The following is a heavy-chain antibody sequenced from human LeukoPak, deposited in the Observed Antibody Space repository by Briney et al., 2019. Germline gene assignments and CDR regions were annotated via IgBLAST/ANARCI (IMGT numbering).Heavy chain of an antibody. CDR3: ARLKGGRNSYFDY. D-gene: IGHD1-26*01. V-gene: IGHV4-39*01. Sequence: SETLSLTCAVSGDSISSSSYYWGWIRQPPGKGLEWIGTIYYSGTTYYNPSLQSRVTISIDTSKNQFSLKLSSVTAADTAVYYCARLKGGRNSYFDYWGQGTLVIVSS. CDR1: GDSISSSSYY. J-gene: IGHJ4*02. CDR2: IYYSGTT.